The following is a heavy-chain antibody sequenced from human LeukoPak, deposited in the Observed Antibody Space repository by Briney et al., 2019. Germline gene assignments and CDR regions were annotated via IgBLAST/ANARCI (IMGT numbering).Heavy chain of an antibody. CDR3: AREAADCTNGVCYTRHAFDI. CDR1: GGSISGYY. V-gene: IGHV4-59*01. CDR2: IYYSGST. Sequence: SETLSLTCTVSGGSISGYYWSWLGQPPGKGLEWMGYIYYSGSTNYNPSLKSRVTISVDTSKNQFSLKLSSVTAADTAVYYCAREAADCTNGVCYTRHAFDIWGQGTMVTVSS. D-gene: IGHD2-8*01. J-gene: IGHJ3*02.